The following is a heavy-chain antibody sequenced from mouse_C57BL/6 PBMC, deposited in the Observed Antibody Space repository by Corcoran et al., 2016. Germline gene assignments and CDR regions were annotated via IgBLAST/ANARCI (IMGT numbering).Heavy chain of an antibody. D-gene: IGHD2-4*01. V-gene: IGHV9-3*01. CDR2: INTYSGVP. Sequence: QIQLVQSGPELKKPGETVKISCKASGYTFTTYGMSWVKQAPGKGLKWMGWINTYSGVPTYADDFKGRFAFSLETSASTAYLQINNLKNEDTATYFCARVEIYDYDEGYAMDYWGQGTSVTVSS. J-gene: IGHJ4*01. CDR1: GYTFTTYG. CDR3: ARVEIYDYDEGYAMDY.